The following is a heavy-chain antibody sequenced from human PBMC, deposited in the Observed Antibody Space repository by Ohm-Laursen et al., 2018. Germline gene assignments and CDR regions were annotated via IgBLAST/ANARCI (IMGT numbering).Heavy chain of an antibody. J-gene: IGHJ2*01. CDR3: AKDSARQWLVRYFDL. D-gene: IGHD6-19*01. CDR2: ISYDGSNK. CDR1: GFTFSSYG. V-gene: IGHV3-30*18. Sequence: SLRLSCTASGFTFSSYGMHWVRQAPGKGLEWVAVISYDGSNKYYADSVRGRFTISRDNSKNTLYLQMNSLRAEDTAVYYCAKDSARQWLVRYFDLGGRGTLVTVSS.